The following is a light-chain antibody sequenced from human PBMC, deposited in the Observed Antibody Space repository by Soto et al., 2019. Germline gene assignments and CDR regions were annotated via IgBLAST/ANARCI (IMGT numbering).Light chain of an antibody. CDR1: SSDVGGYNY. CDR3: CSYAGSNTPYV. V-gene: IGLV2-8*01. CDR2: DVS. Sequence: QSVLTQPPSASGSPGQSVTISCTGTSSDVGGYNYVSWYQQHPGKAPKLMIYDVSKRPSGVADRFSGSKSGNTASRTVSGLQAEDEADYYCCSYAGSNTPYVFGTGTKLTVL. J-gene: IGLJ1*01.